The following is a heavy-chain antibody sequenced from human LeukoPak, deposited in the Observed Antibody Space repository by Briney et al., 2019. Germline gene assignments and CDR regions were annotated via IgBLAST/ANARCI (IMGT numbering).Heavy chain of an antibody. J-gene: IGHJ3*02. CDR2: IYYSGST. Sequence: SETLSLTCSVSGGSISSDDYCWNWIRQHPGKGLEWIGYIYYSGSTYYNPSLKSRVALSVDTSKNQFSLKLSSLTAADTAVYYCAKAREELRGLDAFDIWGQGTMVTVSS. D-gene: IGHD1-26*01. V-gene: IGHV4-31*03. CDR3: AKAREELRGLDAFDI. CDR1: GGSISSDDYC.